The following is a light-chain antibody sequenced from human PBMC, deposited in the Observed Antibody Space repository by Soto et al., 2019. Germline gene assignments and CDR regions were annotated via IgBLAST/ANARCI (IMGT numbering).Light chain of an antibody. J-gene: IGLJ1*01. Sequence: QSALTHAASVSGSPGQSITISCTGTSSDVGSYNLVSWYQQHPGKAPNLMIYEVSKRPSGLSNRFSRSKSGNTASLTISGLQAEDEADYYCCSYAGSRTPLIFGSGTKVTVL. CDR3: CSYAGSRTPLI. V-gene: IGLV2-23*02. CDR1: SSDVGSYNL. CDR2: EVS.